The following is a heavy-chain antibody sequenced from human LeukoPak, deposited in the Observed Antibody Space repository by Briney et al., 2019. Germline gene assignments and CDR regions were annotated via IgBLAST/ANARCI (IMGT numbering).Heavy chain of an antibody. Sequence: ASVKVSCKASGYTFTGYYMHWVRQAPGQGLEWMGWINPNSGGTNYARKFQGRVTMTRDTSTSTVYMELSSLRSEDTAVYYCAREIGPRQLHLWGSAFDYWGQGTLVTVSS. J-gene: IGHJ4*02. CDR1: GYTFTGYY. CDR2: INPNSGGT. D-gene: IGHD5-18*01. V-gene: IGHV1-2*02. CDR3: AREIGPRQLHLWGSAFDY.